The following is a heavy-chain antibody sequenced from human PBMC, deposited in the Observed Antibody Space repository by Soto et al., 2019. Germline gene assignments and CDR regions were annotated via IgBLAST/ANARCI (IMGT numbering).Heavy chain of an antibody. V-gene: IGHV4-31*03. CDR3: ARVVQGDHVLQYFDWLSPTGFDP. CDR2: IYYSGST. J-gene: IGHJ5*02. CDR1: GGSISSGGYY. Sequence: PSETLSLTCTVSGGSISSGGYYWSWIRQHPGKGLEWIGYIYYSGSTYYNPSLKSRVTISVDTSKNQFSLKLSSVTAADTAVYYCARVVQGDHVLQYFDWLSPTGFDPWGQGTLVTVYS. D-gene: IGHD3-9*01.